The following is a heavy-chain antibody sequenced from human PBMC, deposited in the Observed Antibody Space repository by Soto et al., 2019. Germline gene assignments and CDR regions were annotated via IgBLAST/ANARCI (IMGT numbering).Heavy chain of an antibody. V-gene: IGHV3-30*18. CDR1: GFTFSSYG. Sequence: GGSLRLSCAASGFTFSSYGMHWVRQAPGKGLEWVAVISYDGSNKYYADSVKGRFTISRDNSKNTLYLQMNSLRAEDTAVYYCANAFGGVIVIESDYYYGMDVWGQGTTVTVSS. CDR2: ISYDGSNK. CDR3: ANAFGGVIVIESDYYYGMDV. J-gene: IGHJ6*02. D-gene: IGHD3-16*02.